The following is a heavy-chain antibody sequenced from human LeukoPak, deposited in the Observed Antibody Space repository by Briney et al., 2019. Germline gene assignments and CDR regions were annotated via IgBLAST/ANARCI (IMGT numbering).Heavy chain of an antibody. Sequence: GGSLRLSCAASGFTFSSYGMHWVRQAPGKGLEWVAVIWYDGSNKYYADSVKGRFTISRDNSKNTLYLQMNSLRAEDTAVYYCARDTVTTWFNYYYGMDVWGQGTTVTVSS. V-gene: IGHV3-33*01. CDR2: IWYDGSNK. D-gene: IGHD4-11*01. CDR3: ARDTVTTWFNYYYGMDV. CDR1: GFTFSSYG. J-gene: IGHJ6*02.